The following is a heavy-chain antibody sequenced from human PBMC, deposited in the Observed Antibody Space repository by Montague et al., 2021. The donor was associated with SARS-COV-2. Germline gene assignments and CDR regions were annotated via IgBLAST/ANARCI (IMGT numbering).Heavy chain of an antibody. J-gene: IGHJ5*02. CDR3: ARVGCSSNVCSWSDP. V-gene: IGHV4-39*01. Sequence: SETLSLTCTVSGDSISSSMKYWGWIRQPPGKGLEWIGIIFYSGVTYYSPSLKSRVTIFVDTSKNEFSLKLNSVTAADTAVYYCARVGCSSNVCSWSDPWGQGTLVTVSS. CDR1: GDSISSSMKY. D-gene: IGHD2-2*01. CDR2: IFYSGVT.